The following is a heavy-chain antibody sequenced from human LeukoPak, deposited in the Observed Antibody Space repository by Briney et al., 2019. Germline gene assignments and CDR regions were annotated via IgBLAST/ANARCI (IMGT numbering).Heavy chain of an antibody. J-gene: IGHJ5*02. V-gene: IGHV4-59*01. CDR3: ARGSESYVVVDWFDP. D-gene: IGHD3-10*01. CDR1: GGSISSYY. Sequence: SETLSLTCTVSGGSISSYYWSWLRQPPGKRLEWLGFIYYSESTNYNPSLKSRVTISVDTSKNQFSLKLCSVTAADTAVYYCARGSESYVVVDWFDPWGQGTLVTVSS. CDR2: IYYSEST.